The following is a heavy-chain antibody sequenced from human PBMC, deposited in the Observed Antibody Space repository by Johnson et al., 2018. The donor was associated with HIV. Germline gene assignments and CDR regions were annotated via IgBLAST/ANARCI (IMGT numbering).Heavy chain of an antibody. V-gene: IGHV3-30*18. D-gene: IGHD3-22*01. Sequence: VQLVESGGGLVQPGGSLRLSCAASGFIFSSYWMSWVRQAPGRGLEWVAVISYDGSNKYYADSVKGLFNISRDNSKNTLYLQMNSLRAEDTAVYYCANDQYYYESSGYSDAFDSWGQGSMVTVSS. J-gene: IGHJ3*02. CDR2: ISYDGSNK. CDR1: GFIFSSYW. CDR3: ANDQYYYESSGYSDAFDS.